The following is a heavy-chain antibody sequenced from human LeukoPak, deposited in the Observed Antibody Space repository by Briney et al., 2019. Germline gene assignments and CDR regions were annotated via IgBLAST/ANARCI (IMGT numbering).Heavy chain of an antibody. J-gene: IGHJ5*02. CDR2: INSDGSIT. CDR1: GFTFSSYW. D-gene: IGHD3-16*01. CDR3: VREFGKIDGGT. Sequence: GGSLRLSCAASGFTFSSYWMHWVRQAPGKGLVWVSLINSDGSITNYADSVKGRFTISRDNAKNTLFLQMNSLRAEDTAVYYCVREFGKIDGGTWGQGTLVTVSS. V-gene: IGHV3-74*01.